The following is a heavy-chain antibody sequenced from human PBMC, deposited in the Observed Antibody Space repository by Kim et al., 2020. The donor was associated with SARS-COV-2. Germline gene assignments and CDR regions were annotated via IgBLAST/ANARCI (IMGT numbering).Heavy chain of an antibody. Sequence: GGSLRLSCAASGFTFRYYAIHWVRQAPGKGLEWVAVISDDGSYTHYADSVKGRFTISRDNSENTMYLQMNSLRIEDTAVYYCAREKGGNIAWQPDLDYWGRGTQVTVSS. CDR3: AREKGGNIAWQPDLDY. V-gene: IGHV3-30*04. D-gene: IGHD2-21*01. CDR2: ISDDGSYT. CDR1: GFTFRYYA. J-gene: IGHJ4*02.